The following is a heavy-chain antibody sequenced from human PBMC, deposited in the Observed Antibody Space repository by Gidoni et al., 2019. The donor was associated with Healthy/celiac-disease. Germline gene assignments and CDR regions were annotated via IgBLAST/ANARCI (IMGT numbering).Heavy chain of an antibody. V-gene: IGHV3-66*01. Sequence: EVQLVESGGGLVQPGGSLRLSCAASGFAVSSNYMSWVRQAPGKGLEWVSVIYSGGSTYYADSVKGRFTISRDNSKNTLYLQMNSLRAEDTAVYYCASPTVPDYYYGMDVWGQGTTVTVSS. CDR1: GFAVSSNY. CDR2: IYSGGST. D-gene: IGHD4-17*01. J-gene: IGHJ6*02. CDR3: ASPTVPDYYYGMDV.